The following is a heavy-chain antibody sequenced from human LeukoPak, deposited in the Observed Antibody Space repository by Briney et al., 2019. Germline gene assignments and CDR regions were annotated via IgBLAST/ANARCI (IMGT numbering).Heavy chain of an antibody. CDR2: FYYSGST. CDR1: GFTFDDYG. Sequence: GSLRLSCAASGFTFDDYGMSWVRQAPGKGLEWIGYFYYSGSTNYSPSLKSRVTISVDTSKNQFSLKLSSVTAADTAVYFCARQGTTVTTTSRGRTWYNWFDPWGQGTLVTVSS. J-gene: IGHJ5*02. CDR3: ARQGTTVTTTSRGRTWYNWFDP. D-gene: IGHD4-17*01. V-gene: IGHV4-59*08.